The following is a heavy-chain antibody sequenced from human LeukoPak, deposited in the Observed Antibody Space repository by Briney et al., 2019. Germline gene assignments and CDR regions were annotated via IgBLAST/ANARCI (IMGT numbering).Heavy chain of an antibody. V-gene: IGHV4-39*01. CDR3: ARREQARPMRFFDC. J-gene: IGHJ4*01. D-gene: IGHD6-6*01. Sequence: SETLSLTCTVSGGSINNGSNLWVWIRPPPGQGLEWIGYIYYSGTTEYNSSLQSRVIISRDTSKHQFSLTVPSVTGAATAVYSCARREQARPMRFFDCWGHGTLVVVSS. CDR1: GGSINNGSNL. CDR2: IYYSGTT.